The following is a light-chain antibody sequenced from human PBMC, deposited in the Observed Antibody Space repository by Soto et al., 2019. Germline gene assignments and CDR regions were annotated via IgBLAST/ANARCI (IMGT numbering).Light chain of an antibody. CDR2: GSF. V-gene: IGKV3-20*01. J-gene: IGKJ5*01. CDR3: QQYGSLIT. CDR1: QSLSSSY. Sequence: EIVLTQSPSTLYLSPGDRATLSCRASQSLSSSYLAWYQQKSGQAPRLRIYGSFSRATGIPDRLSGSGSGTDFTLTISRMEPEDSAVYYCQQYGSLITFGQGTRLEIK.